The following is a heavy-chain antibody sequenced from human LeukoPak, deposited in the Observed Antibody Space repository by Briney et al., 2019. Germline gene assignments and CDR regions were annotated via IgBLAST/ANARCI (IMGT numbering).Heavy chain of an antibody. V-gene: IGHV3-48*04. J-gene: IGHJ6*02. CDR1: GFTFSSYS. CDR2: ISSSSSTI. D-gene: IGHD6-19*01. Sequence: GGSLRLSCAASGFTFSSYSMNWVRQAPGKGLEWVSYISSSSSTIYYADSVEGRFTISRDNAKNSLYLQMNSLRAEDTAVYYCARGAYSSGWNAGGYGMDVWGQGTTVTVSS. CDR3: ARGAYSSGWNAGGYGMDV.